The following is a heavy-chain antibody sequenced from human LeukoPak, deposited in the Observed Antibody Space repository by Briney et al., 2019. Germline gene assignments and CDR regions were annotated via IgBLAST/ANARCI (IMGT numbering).Heavy chain of an antibody. CDR3: ARDPRIAAAGPRTDY. CDR2: INAGNGNT. Sequence: ASVKVSCKASGYTFTSYAMHWVRQAPGQRLEWMGWINAGNGNTKYSQKFQGRVTITRDTSASTAYMELSSLRSEDTAVYYCARDPRIAAAGPRTDYWGQGTLVTVSP. J-gene: IGHJ4*02. D-gene: IGHD6-13*01. V-gene: IGHV1-3*01. CDR1: GYTFTSYA.